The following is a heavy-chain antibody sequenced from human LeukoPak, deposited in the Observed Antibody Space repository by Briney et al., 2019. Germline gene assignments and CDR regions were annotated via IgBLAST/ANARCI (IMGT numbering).Heavy chain of an antibody. CDR3: VKDGEIWFGELLSTSDAFDI. J-gene: IGHJ3*02. CDR1: GFTFSSYA. D-gene: IGHD3-10*01. Sequence: PGGSLRLSCSASGFTFSSYAMHWVRQAPGKGLEYVSAISSNGGSTYYADSVKGRFTISRDNSKNTLYLQMSSLRAEDTAVYYCVKDGEIWFGELLSTSDAFDIWGQGTMVTVSS. CDR2: ISSNGGST. V-gene: IGHV3-64D*06.